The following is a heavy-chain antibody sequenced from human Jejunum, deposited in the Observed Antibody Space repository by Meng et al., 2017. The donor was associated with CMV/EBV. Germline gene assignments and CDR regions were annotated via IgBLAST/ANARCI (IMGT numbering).Heavy chain of an antibody. CDR2: IKQDGSEK. CDR3: ARFDFWTGYHSGHYYDMDV. Sequence: NYWMTWVRQAPGKGLEWVANIKQDGSEKYYVDSVKGRFTISRDNAKNSLYLQMNSLRAEDTAVYYCARFDFWTGYHSGHYYDMDVWGQGTTVTVSS. V-gene: IGHV3-7*01. J-gene: IGHJ6*02. CDR1: NYW. D-gene: IGHD3/OR15-3a*01.